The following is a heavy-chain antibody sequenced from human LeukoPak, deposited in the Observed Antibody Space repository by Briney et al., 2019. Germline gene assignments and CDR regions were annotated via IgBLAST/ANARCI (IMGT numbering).Heavy chain of an antibody. CDR3: ASENFGNRGYKTYYGIDV. D-gene: IGHD3-22*01. CDR2: INPSGGST. V-gene: IGHV1-46*01. CDR1: GYTFTSYY. Sequence: ASVKVSCKASGYTFTSYYMHWVRQAPGQGLEWMGIINPSGGSTSYAQKFQGRVTMTRDTSTSTVYMELSSLRSEDTAVYYCASENFGNRGYKTYYGIDVWGQGTPVTGSS. J-gene: IGHJ6*02.